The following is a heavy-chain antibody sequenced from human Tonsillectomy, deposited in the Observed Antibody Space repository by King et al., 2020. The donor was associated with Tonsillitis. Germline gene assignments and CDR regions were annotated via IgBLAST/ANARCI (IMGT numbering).Heavy chain of an antibody. Sequence: VQLVESGGGLVKPGGSLRLSCAASGFTFNDYYMSWIRQAPGKGLEWVSYISSSSSYTNYADSVKGRFTISRDNAKNSLYLQMNSLRAEDTAVYYCARDTYGFSSYYYYGMDVWGQGTTVTVSS. D-gene: IGHD3-10*01. J-gene: IGHJ6*02. CDR2: ISSSSSYT. V-gene: IGHV3-11*06. CDR3: ARDTYGFSSYYYYGMDV. CDR1: GFTFNDYY.